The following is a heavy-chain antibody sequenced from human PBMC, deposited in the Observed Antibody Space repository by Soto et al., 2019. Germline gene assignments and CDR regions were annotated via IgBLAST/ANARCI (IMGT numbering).Heavy chain of an antibody. D-gene: IGHD2-15*01. CDR2: IKSKTDGGTT. CDR3: TTYIVVVVAAQDWFDP. Sequence: GGSLRLSCTASGFTFSNSWMSWVRKAPGKGLEWVGRIKSKTDGGTTDYAAPVKGRFTISRDDSKNTLYLQMNSLKTEDTAVYYCTTYIVVVVAAQDWFDPWGQGTLVTVSS. J-gene: IGHJ5*02. CDR1: GFTFSNSW. V-gene: IGHV3-15*01.